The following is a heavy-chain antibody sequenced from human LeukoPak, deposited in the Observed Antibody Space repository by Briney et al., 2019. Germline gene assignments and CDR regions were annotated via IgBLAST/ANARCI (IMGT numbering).Heavy chain of an antibody. Sequence: ASVKVSCKASGYTFTGYYMHWVRQAPGQGLEWMGWISAYNGNTNYAQKFQGRVTMTRNTSISTAYMELSSLRSEDTAVYYCARGGLLLWFGELFSQDAFDIWGQGTMVTVSS. CDR2: ISAYNGNT. J-gene: IGHJ3*02. V-gene: IGHV1-8*02. CDR1: GYTFTGYY. D-gene: IGHD3-10*01. CDR3: ARGGLLLWFGELFSQDAFDI.